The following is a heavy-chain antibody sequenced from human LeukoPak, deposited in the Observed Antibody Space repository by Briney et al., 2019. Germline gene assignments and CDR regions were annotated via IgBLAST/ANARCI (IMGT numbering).Heavy chain of an antibody. CDR1: GYSFTSYW. Sequence: GESLKISCKSSGYSFTSYWIGWVRQMPGKGLEWMGIIYPDDSDTRYSPSFQGQVTISADKSISTAYLQWSSLKASDTAMYYCARPQDNYSSSWFDYFDYWGQGTLVTVSS. V-gene: IGHV5-51*01. CDR3: ARPQDNYSSSWFDYFDY. D-gene: IGHD6-13*01. J-gene: IGHJ4*02. CDR2: IYPDDSDT.